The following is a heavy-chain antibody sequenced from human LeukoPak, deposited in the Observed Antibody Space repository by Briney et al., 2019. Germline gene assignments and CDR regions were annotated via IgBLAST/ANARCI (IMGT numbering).Heavy chain of an antibody. V-gene: IGHV5-51*01. CDR3: ARRRGYSYGYRGAFDI. CDR2: IYPGEYDT. Sequence: GESLKIYCKCSGYSFTSYWIGWVRPMPGTGLEWMGLIYPGEYDTRYRPSFQGQVTISADKSISTAYLQWSSLKASDTAMYYCARRRGYSYGYRGAFDIWGQGTMVTVSS. D-gene: IGHD5-18*01. J-gene: IGHJ3*02. CDR1: GYSFTSYW.